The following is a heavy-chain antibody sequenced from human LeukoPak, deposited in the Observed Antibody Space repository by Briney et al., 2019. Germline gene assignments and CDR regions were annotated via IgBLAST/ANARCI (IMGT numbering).Heavy chain of an antibody. CDR1: GFTFSSYW. V-gene: IGHV3-7*01. J-gene: IGHJ5*02. D-gene: IGHD3-22*01. CDR2: IKQDGSEK. Sequence: GGSLRLSCAASGFTFSSYWMSWVRQAPGKGLEWVANIKQDGSEKYYVDSVKGRFTISRDNAKNSLCLQMNSLRAEDTAVYYCARDRDYYDTLFDPWGQGTLVTVSS. CDR3: ARDRDYYDTLFDP.